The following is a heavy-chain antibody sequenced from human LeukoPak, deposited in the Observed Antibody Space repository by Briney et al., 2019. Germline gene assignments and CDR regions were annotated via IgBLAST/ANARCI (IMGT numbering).Heavy chain of an antibody. V-gene: IGHV3-23*01. CDR3: AEGVSGSGSPLSYFDS. CDR1: GITLSSYA. CDR2: ISGSGGST. Sequence: GGSLRLSCAASGITLSSYAMSWVRQAPGKGLEWVSVISGSGGSTYNADSVKGRFTISRDNSKNTLYLQMNSLRAEDTAVYFCAEGVSGSGSPLSYFDSWGQGTLVTVSS. J-gene: IGHJ4*02. D-gene: IGHD3-10*01.